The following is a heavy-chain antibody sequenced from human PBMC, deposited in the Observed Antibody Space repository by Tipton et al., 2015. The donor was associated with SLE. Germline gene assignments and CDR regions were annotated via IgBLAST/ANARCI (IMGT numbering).Heavy chain of an antibody. V-gene: IGHV4-34*01. Sequence: TLSLTFAVYGGSFSGYYWGWIRQTPGKGLEGIGEINHSGSTNYNPSLKSRVTISVDTSKNQFSLKLSSVTAADSAVYYCARGGGYCSGGSCYSWFDPWGQGTLVTVSS. CDR1: GGSFSGYY. J-gene: IGHJ5*02. CDR3: ARGGGYCSGGSCYSWFDP. D-gene: IGHD2-15*01. CDR2: INHSGST.